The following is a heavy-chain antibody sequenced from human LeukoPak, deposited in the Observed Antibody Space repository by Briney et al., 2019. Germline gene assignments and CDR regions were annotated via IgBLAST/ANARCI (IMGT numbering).Heavy chain of an antibody. CDR1: GDSISSTYY. V-gene: IGHV4-38-2*01. D-gene: IGHD6-19*01. CDR2: IYQNGIT. CDR3: ARHGSGWYDPLQH. J-gene: IGHJ1*01. Sequence: SETLSLTCAVSGDSISSTYYWGWIRQPPGKGLEWIGTIYQNGITYYSPSLISRVTISIDTSKNQFSLMLSSVTAADTAISYCARHGSGWYDPLQHWGQGTLVTVSA.